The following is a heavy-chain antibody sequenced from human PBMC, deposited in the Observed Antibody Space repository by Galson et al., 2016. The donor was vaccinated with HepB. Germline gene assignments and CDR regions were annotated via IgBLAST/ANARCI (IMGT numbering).Heavy chain of an antibody. V-gene: IGHV3-30-3*01. J-gene: IGHJ3*02. CDR1: GFTFSFYA. CDR3: ARVKGVLRYFDRLLSHDASDI. D-gene: IGHD3-9*01. Sequence: SLRLSCAASGFTFSFYAMHWVRQAPGKGLEWVAVISFDGNNQYYAASVKGRFTISRDDSNHTLYLQMNSLRAEDTAVYYCARVKGVLRYFDRLLSHDASDIWGQGTRVTVSS. CDR2: ISFDGNNQ.